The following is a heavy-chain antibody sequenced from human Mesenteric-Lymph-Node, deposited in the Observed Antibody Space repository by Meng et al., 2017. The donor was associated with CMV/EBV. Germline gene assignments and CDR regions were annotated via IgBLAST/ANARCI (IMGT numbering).Heavy chain of an antibody. CDR1: GFSLSTSGVG. V-gene: IGHV2-5*01. D-gene: IGHD3-22*01. J-gene: IGHJ6*02. Sequence: SGPTLVKPTQTLTLTCTFSGFSLSTSGVGVGWIRQPPGKALEWLALIYWNDDKRYSPSLKSRLTITKDTSKNQVVLTMTNMDPVDTATYYCARSQYYYDSSGYYQLYGMDVWGQGTTVTVSS. CDR3: ARSQYYYDSSGYYQLYGMDV. CDR2: IYWNDDK.